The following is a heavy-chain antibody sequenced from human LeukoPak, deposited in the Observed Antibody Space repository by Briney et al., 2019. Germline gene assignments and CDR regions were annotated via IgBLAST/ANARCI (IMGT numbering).Heavy chain of an antibody. CDR1: GFTFSSYA. V-gene: IGHV3-23*01. D-gene: IGHD2-15*01. CDR2: ISGSDGGT. Sequence: PGVSLTLSCAASGFTFSSYAMSWVRQAPGKGLEWVSGISGSDGGTYIADSVRGRLTISRDNSKNTLYLQMDSLRAEDAAVYFCAKGSMSYCSGRCYYFDYWGQGTLVTVSS. CDR3: AKGSMSYCSGRCYYFDY. J-gene: IGHJ4*02.